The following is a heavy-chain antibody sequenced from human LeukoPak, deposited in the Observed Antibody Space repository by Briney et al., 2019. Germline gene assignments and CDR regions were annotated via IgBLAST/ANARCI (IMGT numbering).Heavy chain of an antibody. CDR2: INPNSGDT. V-gene: IGHV1-2*02. Sequence: ASVKVFRKASGYTFTAYYMHWVRQAPAQGLEWMGWINPNSGDTNYAQNFQGRVTMTRDTSISTAYMELSSLRSDDTAVYYCARDRSMVRLDYWGQGTLVTVSS. J-gene: IGHJ4*02. CDR1: GYTFTAYY. CDR3: ARDRSMVRLDY. D-gene: IGHD2-8*01.